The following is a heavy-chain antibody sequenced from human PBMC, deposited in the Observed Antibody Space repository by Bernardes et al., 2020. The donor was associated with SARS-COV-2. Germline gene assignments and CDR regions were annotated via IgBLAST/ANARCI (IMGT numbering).Heavy chain of an antibody. Sequence: SETLSLTCAVYGGSFNDYSLTWIRQAPGKGLEWIGEVNHSGSTKYNPSLRSRVTISLDTSKNQFSLKLSSVTAADTAVYYCARGASGVNMILVVIGFSYYFDYWGQGTLVTVSS. CDR1: GGSFNDYS. D-gene: IGHD3-22*01. J-gene: IGHJ4*02. CDR3: ARGASGVNMILVVIGFSYYFDY. V-gene: IGHV4-34*01. CDR2: VNHSGST.